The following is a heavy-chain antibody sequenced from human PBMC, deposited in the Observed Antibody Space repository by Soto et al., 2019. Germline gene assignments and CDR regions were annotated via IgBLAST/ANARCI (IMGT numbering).Heavy chain of an antibody. J-gene: IGHJ4*02. D-gene: IGHD5-12*01. V-gene: IGHV4-39*01. Sequence: SSETLSLTCTVSGGSISSSSYYWGWIRQPPGKGLEWIGSIYYSGSTYYNPSLKSRVTISVDTSKNQFSLKLSSVTAADTAVYYCASPGWLQLGIDYWGQGTLVTVSS. CDR1: GGSISSSSYY. CDR3: ASPGWLQLGIDY. CDR2: IYYSGST.